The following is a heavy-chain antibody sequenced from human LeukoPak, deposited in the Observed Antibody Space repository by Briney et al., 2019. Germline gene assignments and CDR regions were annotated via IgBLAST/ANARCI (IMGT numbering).Heavy chain of an antibody. Sequence: GASVKVSCKASGYTFTSYYMHWVRQAPGQGLEWMGWINPNSGGTNYAQKFQGRVTMTRDTSISTAYMELSRLRSDDTAVYYCARDLPDYDGSSGDDYWGQGTLVTVSS. CDR1: GYTFTSYY. CDR2: INPNSGGT. D-gene: IGHD3-22*01. J-gene: IGHJ4*02. CDR3: ARDLPDYDGSSGDDY. V-gene: IGHV1-2*02.